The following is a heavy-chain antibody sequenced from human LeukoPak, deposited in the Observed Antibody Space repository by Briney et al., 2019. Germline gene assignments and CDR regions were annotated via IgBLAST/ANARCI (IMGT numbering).Heavy chain of an antibody. CDR1: GGSFSGYY. V-gene: IGHV4-34*01. Sequence: SETLSLTCAVYGGSFSGYYWSWIRQPPGKGLEWIGEINHSGSTNYNPSLKSRVTISVDTSKNQFSLKLSSVTAADTAVYYCARAVTKGDFDYRGQGTLVTVSS. D-gene: IGHD4-17*01. J-gene: IGHJ4*02. CDR2: INHSGST. CDR3: ARAVTKGDFDY.